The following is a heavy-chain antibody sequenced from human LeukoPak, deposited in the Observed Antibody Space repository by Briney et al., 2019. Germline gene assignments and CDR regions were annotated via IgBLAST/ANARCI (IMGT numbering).Heavy chain of an antibody. V-gene: IGHV6-1*01. J-gene: IGHJ3*02. CDR2: TYYRSKWYN. CDR3: ARVGPLKTAKRVNPTSDRVDAFDI. D-gene: IGHD1-1*01. CDR1: GDSVSSNSAA. Sequence: SQTLSLTCAISGDSVSSNSAAWNWIRQSPSRGLEWLGRTYYRSKWYNDYAVSVKSRITINPDTSKNQFSLQLNSVTPEDTAVYYCARVGPLKTAKRVNPTSDRVDAFDIWGQGTMVTVSS.